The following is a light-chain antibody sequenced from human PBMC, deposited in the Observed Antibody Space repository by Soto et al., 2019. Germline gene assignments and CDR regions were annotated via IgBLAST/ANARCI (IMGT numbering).Light chain of an antibody. V-gene: IGKV1-5*01. Sequence: DIQMTQSPSTLSAFVGDTVTITCRASQSISHWLAWYQQRPGRAPKLLIYDASSLESGVPSRFSGSGSGTDFTLTISSLQPEDFATYYCQQANSFPWTFGQGTKVEIK. CDR1: QSISHW. CDR3: QQANSFPWT. J-gene: IGKJ1*01. CDR2: DAS.